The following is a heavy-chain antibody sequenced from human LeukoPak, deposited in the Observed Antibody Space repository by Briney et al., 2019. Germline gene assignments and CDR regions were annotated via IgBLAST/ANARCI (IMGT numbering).Heavy chain of an antibody. CDR2: IRYDGGNQ. V-gene: IGHV3-30*02. J-gene: IGHJ4*02. Sequence: PGGSLRLSCAASGFTFSSYGMHWVRQTPGKGLECVAFIRYDGGNQYYTDSVKGRFTISRDNSKNTIYLQMNSLRAEDTAVYYCARDSRRSSLDYWGQGTLVTVSS. CDR1: GFTFSSYG. CDR3: ARDSRRSSLDY. D-gene: IGHD2-2*01.